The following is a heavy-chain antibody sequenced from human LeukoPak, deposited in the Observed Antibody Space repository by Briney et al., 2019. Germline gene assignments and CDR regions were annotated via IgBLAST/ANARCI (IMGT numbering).Heavy chain of an antibody. CDR2: ISYDGSNK. V-gene: IGHV3-30-3*01. CDR3: ARGGSFRLYYYDSSVNGAFDI. J-gene: IGHJ3*02. Sequence: GRSLRLPCAASGFTFSSYAMHWVRQAPGKGLEWVAVISYDGSNKYYADSVKGRFTISRDNSKNTLYLQMNSLRAEDTAVYYCARGGSFRLYYYDSSVNGAFDIWGQGTMVTVSS. CDR1: GFTFSSYA. D-gene: IGHD3-22*01.